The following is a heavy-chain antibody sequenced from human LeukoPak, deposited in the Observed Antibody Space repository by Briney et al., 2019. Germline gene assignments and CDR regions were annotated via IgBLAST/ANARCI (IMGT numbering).Heavy chain of an antibody. CDR2: IKQDGSEK. J-gene: IGHJ4*02. D-gene: IGHD3-3*01. V-gene: IGHV3-7*01. CDR1: GFTFSSYW. CDR3: ARDKGYYDFWSGFDY. Sequence: PGGSLRLSCAAFGFTFSSYWMSWVRQAPGKGLEWVANIKQDGSEKYYVDSVEGRFIISRDNAKNSLYLQMNSLRAEDTAVYYCARDKGYYDFWSGFDYWGQGTQVTVSS.